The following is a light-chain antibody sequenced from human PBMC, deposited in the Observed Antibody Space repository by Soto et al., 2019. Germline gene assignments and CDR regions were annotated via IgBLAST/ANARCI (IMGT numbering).Light chain of an antibody. J-gene: IGKJ5*01. Sequence: DIQMTQSPSSLSASVGDRVTITCRASQGISTYLNCYQQKPGKAPKLLIYAASSLQSGVPSRFSGSGSGTDFTLTISSLQPEDFATYYCQQSYSTPYTFGQRTRLEIK. CDR2: AAS. V-gene: IGKV1-39*01. CDR3: QQSYSTPYT. CDR1: QGISTY.